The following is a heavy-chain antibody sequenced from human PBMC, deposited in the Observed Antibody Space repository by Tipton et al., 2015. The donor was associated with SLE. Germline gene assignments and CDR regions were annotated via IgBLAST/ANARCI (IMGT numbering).Heavy chain of an antibody. D-gene: IGHD6-19*01. CDR1: GGSISSYY. CDR2: IYDSGST. J-gene: IGHJ2*01. CDR3: ARSIAVAGYWYFDL. V-gene: IGHV4-59*01. Sequence: TLSLTCTVSGGSISSYYWSWIRQPPGMGLEWIGYIYDSGSTNYNPSLKSRVTISVDTSKNQFSLKLSSVTAADTAVYYCARSIAVAGYWYFDLWGRGTLVTVSS.